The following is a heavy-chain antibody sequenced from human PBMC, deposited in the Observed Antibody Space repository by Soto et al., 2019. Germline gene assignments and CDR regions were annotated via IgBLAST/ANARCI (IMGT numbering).Heavy chain of an antibody. D-gene: IGHD6-19*01. Sequence: SETLSVTCTVSGDSISAYSWSWVRQPPGKGLEWIGNIHYNGNTKYNPSLKSRVSMSVDTSKNQFSLKLNSVTAADTAKYYCARGNHRQWLPRDFDYWGQGTLVTVSS. V-gene: IGHV4-59*01. CDR1: GDSISAYS. J-gene: IGHJ4*02. CDR2: IHYNGNT. CDR3: ARGNHRQWLPRDFDY.